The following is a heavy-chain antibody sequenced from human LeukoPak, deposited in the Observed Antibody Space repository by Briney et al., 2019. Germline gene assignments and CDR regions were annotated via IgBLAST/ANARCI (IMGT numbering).Heavy chain of an antibody. J-gene: IGHJ4*02. CDR1: GYTFSVYY. Sequence: ASVKVSCKASGYTFSVYYIHWLRQAPGQGLEWLGWINPNNGGTLYSQKFQGGVTMSRDTSISAVYMELNRLTTDDTAVYFCARGVATTGAKFFDYWGQGTLVTVSS. V-gene: IGHV1-2*02. CDR2: INPNNGGT. CDR3: ARGVATTGAKFFDY. D-gene: IGHD6-13*01.